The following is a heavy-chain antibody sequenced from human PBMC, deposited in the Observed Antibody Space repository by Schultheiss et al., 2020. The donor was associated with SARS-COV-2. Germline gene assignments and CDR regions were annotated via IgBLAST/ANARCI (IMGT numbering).Heavy chain of an antibody. CDR3: ARGKVLRFLEWLPGSVRAGLDV. D-gene: IGHD3-3*01. Sequence: GGSLRLSCAASGFTFSSYAMSWVRQAPGKGLEWVSAISGSGGSTYYADSVKGRFTISRDNSKNTLYLQMNSLRAEDTAVYYCARGKVLRFLEWLPGSVRAGLDVWGQGTTVTVSS. CDR1: GFTFSSYA. V-gene: IGHV3-23*01. CDR2: ISGSGGST. J-gene: IGHJ6*02.